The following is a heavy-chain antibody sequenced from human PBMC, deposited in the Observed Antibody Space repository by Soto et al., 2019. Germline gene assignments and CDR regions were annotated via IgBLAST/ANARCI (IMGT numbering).Heavy chain of an antibody. CDR1: GGSISSYY. V-gene: IGHV4-59*08. CDR3: ARIRTYFYFWCGFEPEIYAV. CDR2: IYYSGST. Sequence: SETLSLTCTVSGGSISSYYWSWIRQPPGKGLEWIGYIYYSGSTNYNPSLKSRVTISVDTSKNQFSLKLSSVTAADTAVYYCARIRTYFYFWCGFEPEIYAVWGKGSLVPVSA. D-gene: IGHD3-3*01. J-gene: IGHJ4*02.